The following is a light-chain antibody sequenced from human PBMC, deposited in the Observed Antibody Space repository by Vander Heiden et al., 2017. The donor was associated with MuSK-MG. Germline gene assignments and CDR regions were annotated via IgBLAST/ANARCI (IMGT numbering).Light chain of an antibody. Sequence: SSELTQAPAVSVALGQPVRITCQGDSLRSYYASWYQQKPGQAPVLVIYDKNNRPAGIPDRFSASSSGNTASLTITGAQEEEEADYYCNSQDSSGNGVFGGGTKLTVL. CDR1: SLRSYY. V-gene: IGLV3-19*01. CDR3: NSQDSSGNGV. J-gene: IGLJ2*01. CDR2: DKN.